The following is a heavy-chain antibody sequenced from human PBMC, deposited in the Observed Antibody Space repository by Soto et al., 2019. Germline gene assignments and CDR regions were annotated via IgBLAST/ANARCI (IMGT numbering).Heavy chain of an antibody. CDR3: ASAFRGGVVITTTSAPIVY. J-gene: IGHJ4*02. D-gene: IGHD3-3*01. CDR2: ISPDGGST. CDR1: GYAFTDFY. Sequence: QVQLVQSGAEVKKPGASVKVSCKASGYAFTDFYMHWVRQAPVQGLEWMGKISPDGGSTIYSQKFQVRVTMTRDTSTDTVYMELSSLRSEETAVYSCASAFRGGVVITTTSAPIVYWGQGTLVTVSS. V-gene: IGHV1-46*01.